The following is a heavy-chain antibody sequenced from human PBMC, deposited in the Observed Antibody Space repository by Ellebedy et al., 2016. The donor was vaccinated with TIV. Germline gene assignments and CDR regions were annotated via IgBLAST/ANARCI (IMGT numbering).Heavy chain of an antibody. CDR3: ASSGIWLHWFDP. CDR2: IFYSGST. CDR1: GGSISSGGYS. V-gene: IGHV4-61*08. J-gene: IGHJ5*02. Sequence: GSLRLXXAVSGGSISSGGYSWSWIRQPPGKGLEWIGYIFYSGSTNYNPSLKSRVTISVDTSKNQFSLNLNSVTAADTAVYYCASSGIWLHWFDPWGQGTLVTVSS. D-gene: IGHD5-18*01.